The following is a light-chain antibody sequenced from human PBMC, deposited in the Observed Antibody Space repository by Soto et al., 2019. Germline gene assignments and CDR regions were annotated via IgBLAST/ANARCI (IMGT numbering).Light chain of an antibody. CDR1: QGISNY. J-gene: IGKJ5*01. V-gene: IGKV1-27*01. CDR2: AAS. Sequence: DIQMTQYPSSLSASVGDRVTITWGASQGISNYLAWYQQKPGKVPKLLIYAASTLQSGVPSRLSGSGSGTDFTLTISSLQPEDVATYYCQKYNSAPDTFGHGTRLEI. CDR3: QKYNSAPDT.